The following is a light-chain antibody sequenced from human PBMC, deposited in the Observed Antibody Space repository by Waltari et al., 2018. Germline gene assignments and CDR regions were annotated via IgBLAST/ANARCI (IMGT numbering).Light chain of an antibody. CDR3: MILYNNAVV. Sequence: RPPQCLQQYKPYSGVQVRSGVPSRFSASIDTSANSNLFFISGLQSEDEADYYCMILYNNAVVFGGGTNLTVL. V-gene: IGLV5-45*01. CDR2: YKPYSGV. J-gene: IGLJ3*02.